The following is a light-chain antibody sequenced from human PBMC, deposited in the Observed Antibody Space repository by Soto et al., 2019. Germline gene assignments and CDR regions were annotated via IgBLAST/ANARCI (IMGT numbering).Light chain of an antibody. CDR2: DAS. Sequence: EIVLTQSPATRSLSPGERATLSSRASQRISGYLAWYQQTPGQAPRLLIYDASNRATGIPVRFSGSGSGADSTLTISSLEPEDFAVYYCQQRSNLPWTFGQGTKVDIK. CDR1: QRISGY. CDR3: QQRSNLPWT. V-gene: IGKV3-11*01. J-gene: IGKJ1*01.